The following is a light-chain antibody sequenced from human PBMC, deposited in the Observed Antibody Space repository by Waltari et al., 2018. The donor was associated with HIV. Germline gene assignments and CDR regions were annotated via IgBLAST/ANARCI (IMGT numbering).Light chain of an antibody. J-gene: IGLJ3*02. CDR3: SSYMNSGSLV. V-gene: IGLV2-14*01. CDR1: ITAFSPRYH. Sequence: QSGLTQPASISASLGHSITFSCIASITAFSPRYHIPWFQHHPDMAPQLLIYDDNIRPSGIPFRLSGSRSGNTASLTISGLQVDDEGDYYCSSYMNSGSLVFGGGTKVTVL. CDR2: DDN.